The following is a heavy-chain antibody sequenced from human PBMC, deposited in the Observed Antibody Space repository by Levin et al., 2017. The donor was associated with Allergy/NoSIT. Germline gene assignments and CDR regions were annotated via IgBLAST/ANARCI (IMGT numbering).Heavy chain of an antibody. CDR3: ARDPVSFGRIGYYCDY. V-gene: IGHV3-74*01. CDR1: GFKFNTYW. Sequence: GGSLRLSCEVSGFKFNTYWMHWVRQAPGKGLVWVSGITSEGSVTNYADSVKGRFTISRDNAKNTLFLQMNSLRGEDTAVYYCARDPVSFGRIGYYCDYWGQGTLVTVSS. D-gene: IGHD3-3*01. CDR2: ITSEGSVT. J-gene: IGHJ4*02.